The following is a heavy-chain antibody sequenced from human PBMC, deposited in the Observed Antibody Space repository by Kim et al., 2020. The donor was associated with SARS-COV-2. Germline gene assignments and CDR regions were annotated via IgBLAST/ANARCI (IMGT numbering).Heavy chain of an antibody. Sequence: GGSLRLSCAASGFTFSSYSMNWVRQAPGKGLEWVSYISSSSSTIYYADSVKGRFTISRDNAKNSLYLQMNSPRDEDTAVYYCARDFRWRILFETRDYFYYWGQGTLGTVSS. V-gene: IGHV3-48*02. D-gene: IGHD2-15*01. CDR1: GFTFSSYS. J-gene: IGHJ4*02. CDR3: ARDFRWRILFETRDYFYY. CDR2: ISSSSSTI.